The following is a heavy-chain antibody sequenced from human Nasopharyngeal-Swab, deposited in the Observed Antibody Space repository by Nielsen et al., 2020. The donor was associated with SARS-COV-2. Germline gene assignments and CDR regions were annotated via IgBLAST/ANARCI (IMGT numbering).Heavy chain of an antibody. CDR2: ISYDGNKK. CDR1: GFTFSSYA. D-gene: IGHD6-13*01. J-gene: IGHJ6*02. Sequence: GSLRLSCAASGFTFSSYAMHWVRQAPGKGLEWVAVISYDGNKKYYADSVKGRFTISRDNSKNTLYLQMNSLRAEDTAVYYCARDQGSSWYTYYYYYGMDVWGQGTTVTVSS. CDR3: ARDQGSSWYTYYYYYGMDV. V-gene: IGHV3-30-3*01.